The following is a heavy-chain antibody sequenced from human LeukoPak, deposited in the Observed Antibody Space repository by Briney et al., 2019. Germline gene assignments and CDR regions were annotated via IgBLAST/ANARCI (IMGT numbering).Heavy chain of an antibody. D-gene: IGHD4-17*01. V-gene: IGHV1-18*01. CDR1: GYTFTSYG. Sequence: AASAKVSCKASGYTFTSYGISWVRQAPGQGLEWMGWISAYNGNTNYAQKLQGRVTMTTDTSTSTAYMELRSLRSDDTAVYYCARDKYGDYPFDYWGQGTLVTVSS. CDR2: ISAYNGNT. J-gene: IGHJ4*02. CDR3: ARDKYGDYPFDY.